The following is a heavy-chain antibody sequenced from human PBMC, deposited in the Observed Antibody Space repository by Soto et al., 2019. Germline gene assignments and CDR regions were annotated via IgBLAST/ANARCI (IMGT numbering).Heavy chain of an antibody. Sequence: EVQLVESGGGLVKPGGSLRLSCAASGFTFSNAWMNWVRQAPGKGLEWVGRIKSKTDGGTTDYAGSVKGRFTISRDDSKNTLYLQMNSLKTEDTAVYYCTTNFYMGGDLVDYWGQGTLVTVSS. CDR3: TTNFYMGGDLVDY. V-gene: IGHV3-15*07. D-gene: IGHD2-21*01. J-gene: IGHJ4*02. CDR1: GFTFSNAW. CDR2: IKSKTDGGTT.